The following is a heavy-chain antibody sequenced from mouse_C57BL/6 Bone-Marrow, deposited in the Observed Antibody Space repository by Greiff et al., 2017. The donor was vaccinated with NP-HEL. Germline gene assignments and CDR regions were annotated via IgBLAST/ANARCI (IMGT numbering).Heavy chain of an antibody. J-gene: IGHJ1*03. CDR1: GYTFTSYW. CDR2: IYPGSGST. CDR3: AKSSNYYWYFDV. D-gene: IGHD2-5*01. V-gene: IGHV1-55*01. Sequence: QVQLKQSGAELVKPGASVKMSCKASGYTFTSYWITWVKQRPGQGLEWIGDIYPGSGSTNYNEKFKSKATLTVDTSSSTAYMQLSSLTSEDSAVYYWAKSSNYYWYFDVWGTGTTVTVSS.